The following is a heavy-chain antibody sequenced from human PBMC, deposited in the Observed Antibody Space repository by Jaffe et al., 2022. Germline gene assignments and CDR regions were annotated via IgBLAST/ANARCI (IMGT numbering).Heavy chain of an antibody. CDR1: GGSISSYY. Sequence: QVQLQESGPGLVKPSETLSLTCTVSGGSISSYYWSWIRQPPGKGLEWIGYIYYSGSTNYNPSLKSRVTISVDTSKNQFSLKLSSVTAADTAVYYCAREVPYYYGSGSYSFDYWGQGTLVTVSS. CDR2: IYYSGST. J-gene: IGHJ4*02. D-gene: IGHD3-10*01. CDR3: AREVPYYYGSGSYSFDY. V-gene: IGHV4-59*01.